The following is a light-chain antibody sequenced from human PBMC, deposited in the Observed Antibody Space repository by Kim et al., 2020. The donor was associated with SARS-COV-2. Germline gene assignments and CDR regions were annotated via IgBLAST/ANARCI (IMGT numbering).Light chain of an antibody. J-gene: IGLJ3*02. V-gene: IGLV2-14*03. CDR3: SSYTSSSIWV. CDR2: DVS. CDR1: SSHVGGYNY. Sequence: GQSITISCTGTSSHVGGYNYVSWYQQHPGKAPKLMIYDVSNRPSGVSNRFSGSKSGNTASLTISGLQAEDEADYYCSSYTSSSIWVFGGGTKLTVL.